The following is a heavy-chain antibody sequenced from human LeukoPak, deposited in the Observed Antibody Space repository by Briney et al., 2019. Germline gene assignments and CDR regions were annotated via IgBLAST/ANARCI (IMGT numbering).Heavy chain of an antibody. CDR3: ARDPYSSIPTHFQH. CDR2: IYYSGST. V-gene: IGHV4-59*01. CDR1: GGSISSYY. D-gene: IGHD6-13*01. Sequence: SETLSLTCTVSGGSISSYYWSWIRQPPGKGLEWIGYIYYSGSTNYNPSLKSRVTISVDTSKNQFSLKLSSVTAADTAVYYCARDPYSSIPTHFQHWGQGTLVTVSS. J-gene: IGHJ1*01.